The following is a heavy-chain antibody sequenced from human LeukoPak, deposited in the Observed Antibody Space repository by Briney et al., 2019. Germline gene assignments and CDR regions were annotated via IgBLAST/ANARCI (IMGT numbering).Heavy chain of an antibody. CDR3: ARDPLSTYYYDSSGLMDV. CDR2: ISSSSSTI. V-gene: IGHV3-48*01. Sequence: GGSLRLSCAASGFTFSSYSMNWVRQAPGKGLEWVSYISSSSSTIYYADSVKGRFTISRDNAKNSLYLQMNSLRAEDTAVYYCARDPLSTYYYDSSGLMDVWGKGTTVTVSS. J-gene: IGHJ6*03. D-gene: IGHD3-22*01. CDR1: GFTFSSYS.